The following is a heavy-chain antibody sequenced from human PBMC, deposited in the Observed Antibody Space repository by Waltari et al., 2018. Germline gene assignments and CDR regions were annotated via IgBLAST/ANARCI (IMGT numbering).Heavy chain of an antibody. CDR3: ARGLIATGAFDI. CDR2: IYHGAGT. J-gene: IGHJ3*02. V-gene: IGHV4-38-2*01. CDR1: GYSISSGYY. D-gene: IGHD3-22*01. Sequence: QVQLQESGPGLVKPSETLSLTCAVSGYSISSGYYWGWIRQPPGKGLEWIGSIYHGAGTYYSPSLKSRVTISVDTSKNQFSLKLSSETAADTAVYYCARGLIATGAFDIWGQGTMVTVSS.